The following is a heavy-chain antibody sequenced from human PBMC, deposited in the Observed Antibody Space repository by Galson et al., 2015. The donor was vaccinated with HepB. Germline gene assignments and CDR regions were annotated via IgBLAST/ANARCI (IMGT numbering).Heavy chain of an antibody. J-gene: IGHJ4*02. V-gene: IGHV1-18*01. CDR1: GYTFTSYG. CDR3: YYDSSGYYPPDY. CDR2: ISAYNGNT. D-gene: IGHD3-22*01. Sequence: SVKVSCKASGYTFTSYGISWVRQAPGQGLEWMGWISAYNGNTNFAQKLQGRVTMTTDTSTSTAYMELRSLRSDDTAVYYCYYDSSGYYPPDYWGQGTLVTVSS.